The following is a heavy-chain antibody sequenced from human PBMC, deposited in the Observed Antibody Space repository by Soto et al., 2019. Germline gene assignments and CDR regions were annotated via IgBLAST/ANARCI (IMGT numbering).Heavy chain of an antibody. D-gene: IGHD5-18*01. CDR3: ARGSVDTAVPGVNYYYMDV. Sequence: ASVKVSCKASGYTFTSYAMHWVRQAPGQRLEWMGWINAGNGNTKYSQKFQGRVTITRDTSASTAYMELSSLRSEDTAVYYCARGSVDTAVPGVNYYYMDVWGKGTTVTVSS. V-gene: IGHV1-3*01. CDR1: GYTFTSYA. CDR2: INAGNGNT. J-gene: IGHJ6*03.